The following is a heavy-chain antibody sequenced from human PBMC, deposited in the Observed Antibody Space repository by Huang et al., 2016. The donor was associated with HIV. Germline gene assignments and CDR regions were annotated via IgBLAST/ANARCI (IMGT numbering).Heavy chain of an antibody. CDR2: ISPSSSFI. J-gene: IGHJ4*02. V-gene: IGHV3-21*01. CDR1: GFSLDSFN. D-gene: IGHD6-13*01. Sequence: EVQLVDSGGGLVQPGGALRLSCAASGFSLDSFNMFWVRQTPAKGLQWVASISPSSSFIEYADSVKGRFSISRDNAKSSLYLQMNSLRGEDTAVYYCVKDRGQQLSPFDSWGQGTLVTVSS. CDR3: VKDRGQQLSPFDS.